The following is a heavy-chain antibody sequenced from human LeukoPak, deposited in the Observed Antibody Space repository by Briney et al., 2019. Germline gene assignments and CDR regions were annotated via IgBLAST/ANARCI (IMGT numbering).Heavy chain of an antibody. J-gene: IGHJ4*02. Sequence: SETLSLTCTVSGGSISSYYWSWLRQPGGKGLEWIGRIYTSGSTNYNPSLKSRVTMSVDTSKNQFSLKLSSVTASDTAVYYCARGGAMAPFDYWGQGTLVTVSS. D-gene: IGHD5-18*01. CDR2: IYTSGST. V-gene: IGHV4-4*07. CDR3: ARGGAMAPFDY. CDR1: GGSISSYY.